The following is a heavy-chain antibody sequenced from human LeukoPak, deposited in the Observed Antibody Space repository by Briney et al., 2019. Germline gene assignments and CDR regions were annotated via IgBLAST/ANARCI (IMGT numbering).Heavy chain of an antibody. D-gene: IGHD6-19*01. CDR2: ISGSGGST. Sequence: GESLRLSCAASGFTFSSYAMSWVRQAPGKGLEWVSAISGSGGSTYYADSVKGRFTIFRDNSKNTLYLQMNSLRAEDTAVYYCAKGGIAVAGYYYYGMDVWGKGTTVTVSS. J-gene: IGHJ6*04. CDR1: GFTFSSYA. CDR3: AKGGIAVAGYYYYGMDV. V-gene: IGHV3-23*01.